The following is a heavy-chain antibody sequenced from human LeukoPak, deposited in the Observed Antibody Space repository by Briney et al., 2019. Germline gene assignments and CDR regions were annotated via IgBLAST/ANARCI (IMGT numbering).Heavy chain of an antibody. J-gene: IGHJ6*03. CDR1: GFTFSSYE. Sequence: GGSLRLSCAASGFTFSSYEMNWVRQAPGKGLEWVSYISSSGSTIYYADSVKGRFTISRDNAKNSLYLQMDSLRAEDTAVYYCARDDYDQKRSRGSYYYYYYMDVWGKGTTVTVSS. D-gene: IGHD4-17*01. CDR2: ISSSGSTI. V-gene: IGHV3-48*03. CDR3: ARDDYDQKRSRGSYYYYYYMDV.